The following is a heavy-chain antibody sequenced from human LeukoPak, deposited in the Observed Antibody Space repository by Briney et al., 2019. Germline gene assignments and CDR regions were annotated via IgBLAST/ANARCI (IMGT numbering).Heavy chain of an antibody. CDR1: GFTFSTYR. J-gene: IGHJ6*03. D-gene: IGHD1-14*01. V-gene: IGHV3-7*01. CDR2: IKQDGSEK. Sequence: GGSLRLSCAASGFTFSTYRMSWVRQAPGKGLEWVANIKQDGSEKHYVDSVKGRFTISRDNAKNSLYLQMSSLRAEDTAVYYCTRVEETATTAAIIRKYSYYYYYMDVWGTGNTVTVSS. CDR3: TRVEETATTAAIIRKYSYYYYYMDV.